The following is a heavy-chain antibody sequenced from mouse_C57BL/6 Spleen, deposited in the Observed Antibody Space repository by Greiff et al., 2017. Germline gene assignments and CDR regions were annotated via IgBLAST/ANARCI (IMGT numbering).Heavy chain of an antibody. CDR1: GFSFNTYA. V-gene: IGHV10-1*01. Sequence: DVHLVESGGGLVQPKGSLKLSCAASGFSFNTYAMNWVRQAPGKGLEWVARIRSKSNNYATYYADSVKDRFTISRDDSESMLYLQMNNLKTEDTAMYYCVRQLSTPPTGTSGFDVWGTGTTVTVSS. J-gene: IGHJ1*03. D-gene: IGHD2-1*01. CDR3: VRQLSTPPTGTSGFDV. CDR2: IRSKSNNYAT.